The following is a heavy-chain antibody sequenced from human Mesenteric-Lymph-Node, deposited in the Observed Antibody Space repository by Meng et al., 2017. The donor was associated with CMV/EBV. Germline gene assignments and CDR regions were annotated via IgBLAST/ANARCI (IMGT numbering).Heavy chain of an antibody. V-gene: IGHV4-34*01. Sequence: QVQLQQWGSGLFKPSGTLSLTCPVYGGSFSGYYWSWIRQPPVKGLEWIGEINHSGSTNYNPSLKSRVTISVDTSKNQFSLKLSSVTAADTAVYYCARHQRWLKSEGGFNYWGQGTLVTVSS. CDR2: INHSGST. CDR1: GGSFSGYY. D-gene: IGHD4-23*01. CDR3: ARHQRWLKSEGGFNY. J-gene: IGHJ4*02.